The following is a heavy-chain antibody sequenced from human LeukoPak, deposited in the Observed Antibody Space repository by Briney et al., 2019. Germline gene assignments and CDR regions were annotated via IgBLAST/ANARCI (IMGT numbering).Heavy chain of an antibody. D-gene: IGHD5-24*01. V-gene: IGHV4-39*01. CDR3: ARTGGGGDGYNPHAGLGY. Sequence: SETLSLTCTVSGGSISSSSYYWGWIRQPPGKGLEWIGSIYYSGSTYYNPSLKSRVTISVDTSKNQFSLKLSSVTAADTAVYYCARTGGGGDGYNPHAGLGYWGQGTLVTVSS. CDR1: GGSISSSSYY. CDR2: IYYSGST. J-gene: IGHJ4*02.